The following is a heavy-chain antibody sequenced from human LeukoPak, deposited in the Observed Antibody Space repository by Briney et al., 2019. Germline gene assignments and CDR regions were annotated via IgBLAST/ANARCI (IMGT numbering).Heavy chain of an antibody. Sequence: SETLSLTCTVSGGSIDDYYWSWIRQSAGKGLEWIGRIYSSGSTNYNPSLKSRVTISVDTSKNQFSLKLSSVTAADTAVYYCASHATRGEYFQHWGQGTLVTVSS. CDR1: GGSIDDYY. CDR2: IYSSGST. D-gene: IGHD5-24*01. V-gene: IGHV4-4*07. CDR3: ASHATRGEYFQH. J-gene: IGHJ1*01.